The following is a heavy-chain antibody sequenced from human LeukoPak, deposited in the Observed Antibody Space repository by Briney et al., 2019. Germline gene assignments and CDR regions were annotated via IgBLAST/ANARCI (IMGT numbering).Heavy chain of an antibody. V-gene: IGHV4-59*01. D-gene: IGHD3-22*01. Sequence: PSETLSLTCTVSGGSISSYYWSWIRQSPGKGLEWIGYIYYSGSTNYNPSLKSRVTISVDTSKNQFSLKLSSVTAADTAVYYCAREIRSITMIVGDAFDIWGQGTMVTVSS. J-gene: IGHJ3*02. CDR3: AREIRSITMIVGDAFDI. CDR1: GGSISSYY. CDR2: IYYSGST.